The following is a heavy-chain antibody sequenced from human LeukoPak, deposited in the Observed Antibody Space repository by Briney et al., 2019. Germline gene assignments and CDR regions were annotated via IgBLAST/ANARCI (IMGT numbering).Heavy chain of an antibody. J-gene: IGHJ3*02. V-gene: IGHV1-18*01. CDR2: ISAYNGNT. CDR3: ARIIAAAGSGGAFDI. D-gene: IGHD6-13*01. Sequence: GASVKVSCKASGGTFSSYAISWVRQAPGQGLEWMGWISAYNGNTNYAQKLQGRVTMTTDTSTSTAYMELRSLRSDDTAVYYCARIIAAAGSGGAFDIWGQGTMVTVSS. CDR1: GGTFSSYA.